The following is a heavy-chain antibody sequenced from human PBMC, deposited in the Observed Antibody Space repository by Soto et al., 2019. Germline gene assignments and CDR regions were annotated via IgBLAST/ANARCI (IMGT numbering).Heavy chain of an antibody. Sequence: ASVKVSCKASGYTFTNYGVSWVRQAPGQGLEWMGWITGSTGDTNYAQKFQDRFAMTTDTSTDTAYMELRSLRADDTAVYYCARAKVGTAADFWGQGTLVTVSS. CDR2: ITGSTGDT. CDR3: ARAKVGTAADF. D-gene: IGHD2-21*02. CDR1: GYTFTNYG. V-gene: IGHV1-18*01. J-gene: IGHJ4*02.